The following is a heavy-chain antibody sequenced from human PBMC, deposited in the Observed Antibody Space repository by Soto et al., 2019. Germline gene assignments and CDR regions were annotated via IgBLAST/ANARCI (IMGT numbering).Heavy chain of an antibody. CDR1: GFTFSNAW. CDR2: IKSKADGGTT. V-gene: IGHV3-15*05. J-gene: IGHJ4*02. Sequence: EVQLVESGGGLVKPGGSLRLCCAASGFTFSNAWITWVRQAPGKGLEWVGRIKSKADGGTTYYAAPVKGRFTISRDDSKNVVCLQMNSLKTEDTAVYYCTTTGTIDYWGQGTLVTVSS. CDR3: TTTGTIDY. D-gene: IGHD1-1*01.